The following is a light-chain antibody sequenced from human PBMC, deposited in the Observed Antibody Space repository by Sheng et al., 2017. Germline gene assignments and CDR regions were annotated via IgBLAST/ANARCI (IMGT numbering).Light chain of an antibody. V-gene: IGKV4-1*01. J-gene: IGKJ4*01. Sequence: GSLGERATINCKSSQSVLYSSNNKNYLAWYQQKPGQPPKLLIYWASTRESGVPDRFSGSGSGTDFTLTISSLQAEDVAVYYCQQYYSTPLTFGGGTKVEIK. CDR3: QQYYSTPLT. CDR2: WAS. CDR1: QSVLYSSNNKNY.